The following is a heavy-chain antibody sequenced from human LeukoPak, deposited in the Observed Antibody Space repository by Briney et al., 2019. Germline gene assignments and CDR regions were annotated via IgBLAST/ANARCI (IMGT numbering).Heavy chain of an antibody. V-gene: IGHV1-2*02. J-gene: IGHJ4*02. Sequence: ASVKVSCKASGYTFTGYYMHWVRQAPGQGLEWMGWINSNSGGTNYAQKFQGRVTMTRDTSISTAYMELSGLRSDDTAVYYCARARTFSGYDSFDYWGQGTLVTVSS. CDR2: INSNSGGT. D-gene: IGHD5-12*01. CDR3: ARARTFSGYDSFDY. CDR1: GYTFTGYY.